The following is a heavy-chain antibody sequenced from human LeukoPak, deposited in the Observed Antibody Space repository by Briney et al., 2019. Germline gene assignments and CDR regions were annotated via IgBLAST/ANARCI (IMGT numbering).Heavy chain of an antibody. CDR2: INPNSGGT. V-gene: IGHV1-2*02. J-gene: IGHJ4*02. CDR3: ARAVKYSGGPLTDLLPYYFDS. Sequence: GASVKVSCKASGFTFTAYYMHWVRQAPGQGLEWMGWINPNSGGTNYAQKFQGRVTMTRDTSISTAYTELSSLTSEDMAVYYCARAVKYSGGPLTDLLPYYFDSWGQGTLVTVSS. D-gene: IGHD6-19*01. CDR1: GFTFTAYY.